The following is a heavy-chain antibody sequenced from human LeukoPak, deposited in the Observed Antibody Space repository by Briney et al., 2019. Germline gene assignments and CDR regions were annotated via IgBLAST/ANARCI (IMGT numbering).Heavy chain of an antibody. Sequence: GGSLRLSCVASGFTFGDYAMSWFRQAPGKGLEWVGFIRSKAYGGTTEYAASVKGRFTISRDDSKSTAYLQMNSLKTEDTAVYYCTRDLLDDSNPETYQTPYYYYYMDVWGKGTTVTVSS. J-gene: IGHJ6*03. CDR3: TRDLLDDSNPETYQTPYYYYYMDV. CDR1: GFTFGDYA. V-gene: IGHV3-49*03. CDR2: IRSKAYGGTT. D-gene: IGHD2-15*01.